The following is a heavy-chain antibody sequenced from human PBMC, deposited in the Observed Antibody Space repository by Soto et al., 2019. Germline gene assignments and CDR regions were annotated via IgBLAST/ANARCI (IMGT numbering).Heavy chain of an antibody. CDR1: GFNVSTNY. J-gene: IGHJ6*02. CDR2: IYSGGNT. V-gene: IGHV3-53*02. Sequence: EEQLVETGGGLIQPGGSLRLSCAASGFNVSTNYMNWVRQAPGKGPEWVSIIYSGGNTFYADSAQGRFTISTDNTKNTVYHQMNSLRAEDTAVYYAARDLSFSISRVGNRSYVMDVWGQGTMVTVSS. CDR3: ARDLSFSISRVGNRSYVMDV. D-gene: IGHD3-3*01.